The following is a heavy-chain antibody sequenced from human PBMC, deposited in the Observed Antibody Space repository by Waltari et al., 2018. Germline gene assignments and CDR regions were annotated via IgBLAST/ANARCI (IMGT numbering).Heavy chain of an antibody. CDR3: ARAYSGGFDV. CDR1: GYPFSSYD. J-gene: IGHJ6*02. D-gene: IGHD2-21*01. V-gene: IGHV1-8*02. Sequence: QVQLVQSGAEVKKPGASVKVSCTASGYPFSSYDPNWVRQASGQGLEWMGWMNPTSASTGYAQKCQGRVTLTRNVSISTAYMELSSLKSDDTAIYYCARAYSGGFDVWGQGTPVTVSS. CDR2: MNPTSAST.